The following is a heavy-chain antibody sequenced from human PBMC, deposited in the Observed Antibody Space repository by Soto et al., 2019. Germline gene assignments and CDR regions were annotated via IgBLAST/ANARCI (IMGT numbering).Heavy chain of an antibody. D-gene: IGHD3-3*01. CDR2: IVPMFGTS. Sequence: QERLVQSGAEVRKPGSSVKVSCKVTGGTTTRYAINWVRQAPGQGLEWMGGIVPMFGTSKYAQKFQGRVTITADTSTNIAYMELRSLRSEDTAVYYCNRGSEYDFWSGYLWGQGTLVSVSS. CDR1: GGTTTRYA. J-gene: IGHJ4*02. V-gene: IGHV1-69*06. CDR3: NRGSEYDFWSGYL.